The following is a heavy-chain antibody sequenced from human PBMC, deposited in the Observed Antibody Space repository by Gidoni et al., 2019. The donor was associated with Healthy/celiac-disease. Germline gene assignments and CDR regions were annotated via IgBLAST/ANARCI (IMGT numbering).Heavy chain of an antibody. CDR3: ARHEAYSSSWFTAIDY. CDR2: IYYSGST. Sequence: QLQLQESGPGLVKPSETLSLTCTVSGGSISSSSYYWGWLRQPPGKGLEWIGSIYYSGSTYYNPSLKSRVTISVDTSKNQFSLKLSSVTAADTAVYYCARHEAYSSSWFTAIDYWGQGTLVTVSS. J-gene: IGHJ4*02. D-gene: IGHD6-13*01. V-gene: IGHV4-39*01. CDR1: GGSISSSSYY.